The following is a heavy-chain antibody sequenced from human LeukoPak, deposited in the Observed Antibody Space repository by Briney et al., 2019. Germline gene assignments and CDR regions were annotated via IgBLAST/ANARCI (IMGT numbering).Heavy chain of an antibody. J-gene: IGHJ5*02. CDR3: ARDNSVGETAWWFDP. D-gene: IGHD1-26*01. Sequence: ASVKVSCKAYGYTLSNYYMHWVRQAPGQGLEWMGFINPSGSSAAYAQKFQGRLTMTRDMFTSTDYMELTSLTSDDTAVYYCARDNSVGETAWWFDPWGQGTLVTVSS. V-gene: IGHV1-46*01. CDR2: INPSGSSA. CDR1: GYTLSNYY.